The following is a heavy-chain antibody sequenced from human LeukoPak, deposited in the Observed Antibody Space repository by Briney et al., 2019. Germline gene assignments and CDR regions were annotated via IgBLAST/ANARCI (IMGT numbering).Heavy chain of an antibody. CDR3: ARRSDQHLVLGDWFDP. V-gene: IGHV5-51*01. CDR2: IYPGDSDT. CDR1: GYSFTSYW. J-gene: IGHJ5*02. Sequence: GESLKISCKGSGYSFTSYWIGWVRQMPGKGLEWMGIIYPGDSDTRYSPSFQGQVTISADKSISTAYLQWSSLKAPDTAMYYCARRSDQHLVLGDWFDPWGQGTLVTVSS. D-gene: IGHD6-13*01.